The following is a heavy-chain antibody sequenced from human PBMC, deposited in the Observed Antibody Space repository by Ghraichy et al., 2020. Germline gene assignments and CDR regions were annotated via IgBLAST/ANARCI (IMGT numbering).Heavy chain of an antibody. D-gene: IGHD3-22*01. V-gene: IGHV4-59*01. CDR3: ARATETPLYYDNQEVGWGAFDI. CDR2: IYYSGST. CDR1: GGSISSYY. Sequence: SETLSLTCTVSGGSISSYYWSWIRQPPGKGLEWIGYIYYSGSTNYNPSLKSRVTISVDTSKNQFSLKLSSVTAADTAVYYCARATETPLYYDNQEVGWGAFDIWGQGTMVTVSS. J-gene: IGHJ3*02.